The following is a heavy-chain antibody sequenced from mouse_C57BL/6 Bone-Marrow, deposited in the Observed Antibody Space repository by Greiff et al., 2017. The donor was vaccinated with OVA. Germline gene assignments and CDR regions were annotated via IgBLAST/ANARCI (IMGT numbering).Heavy chain of an antibody. J-gene: IGHJ2*01. CDR1: GYTFTSYW. D-gene: IGHD2-4*01. CDR2: IPPNSGST. V-gene: IGHV1-64*01. Sequence: QVQLQQPGAELVKPGASVKLSCKASGYTFTSYWMHWVKQMPGQGLEWIGMIPPNSGSTNYNEKFKSKATLTVDKSSSTAYMQLSSLTSEDSAVYYCARGDYHYFDYWGQGTTLTVSS. CDR3: ARGDYHYFDY.